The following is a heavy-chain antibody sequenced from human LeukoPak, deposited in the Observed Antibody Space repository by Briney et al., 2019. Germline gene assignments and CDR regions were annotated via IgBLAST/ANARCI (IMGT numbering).Heavy chain of an antibody. CDR3: ARVSRFLEWLSPGAPLDY. Sequence: SVKVSCEASGGTFSSYAISWVRQAPGQGLEWMGGIIPIFGTANYAQKFQGRVTITADESTSTAYMELSSLRSEDTAVYYCARVSRFLEWLSPGAPLDYWGQGTLVTVSS. CDR2: IIPIFGTA. D-gene: IGHD3-3*01. J-gene: IGHJ4*02. V-gene: IGHV1-69*13. CDR1: GGTFSSYA.